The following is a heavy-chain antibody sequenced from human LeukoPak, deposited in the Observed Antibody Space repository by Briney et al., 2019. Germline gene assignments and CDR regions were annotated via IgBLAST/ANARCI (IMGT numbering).Heavy chain of an antibody. CDR2: INPSGGST. CDR1: GYTFTSYY. CDR3: ARANGGGSGSYYNKSPAFDP. Sequence: ASVKVSCQASGYTFTSYYMHWVRQAPGQGLEWMGIINPSGGSTSYAQKFQGRVTMTRDTSTSTVYMELSSLRSEDTAVYYCARANGGGSGSYYNKSPAFDPWGQGTLVTVSS. J-gene: IGHJ5*02. D-gene: IGHD3-10*01. V-gene: IGHV1-46*01.